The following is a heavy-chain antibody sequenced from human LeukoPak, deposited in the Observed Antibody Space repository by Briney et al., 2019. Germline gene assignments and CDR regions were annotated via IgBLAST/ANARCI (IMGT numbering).Heavy chain of an antibody. CDR1: GFTFSGYA. Sequence: PGGSLRLSCAASGFTFSGYAMSWVRQAPGKGLQWVSSISATGGSTYYADSVKGRSTVSRDNSKNTLYLQMNSLRAEDTAVYYCAKGYCSGGSCYSFDYWGQGTLVTVSS. J-gene: IGHJ4*02. CDR2: ISATGGST. CDR3: AKGYCSGGSCYSFDY. V-gene: IGHV3-23*01. D-gene: IGHD2-15*01.